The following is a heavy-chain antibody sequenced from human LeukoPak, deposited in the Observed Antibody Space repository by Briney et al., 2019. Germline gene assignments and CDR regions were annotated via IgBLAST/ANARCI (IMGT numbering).Heavy chain of an antibody. CDR3: AKWPEGATPKFHY. CDR1: GFTFSSYA. D-gene: IGHD1-26*01. V-gene: IGHV3-23*01. Sequence: GGSLRLSCAASGFTFSSYAMSWVRQAPGKGLEWVSTISGSGGVAYYPDSVRGRFTISRDNSKNTLHLQMDSLRAEDTAIYYCAKWPEGATPKFHYWGQGTLVTVSS. J-gene: IGHJ4*02. CDR2: ISGSGGVA.